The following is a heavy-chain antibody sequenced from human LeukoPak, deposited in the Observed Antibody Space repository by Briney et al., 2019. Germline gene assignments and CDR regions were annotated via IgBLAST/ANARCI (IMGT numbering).Heavy chain of an antibody. Sequence: GASVKVSCKASGYTFTGYYMHWVRQAPGQGLEWMGWINPNSGGTNYAQKFQGRVTMTRDTSISTAYMELSRLRSDDTAVYYCARDRTWRWFGESHYGMDVWGQGTTVTVSS. CDR1: GYTFTGYY. CDR2: INPNSGGT. CDR3: ARDRTWRWFGESHYGMDV. D-gene: IGHD3-10*01. V-gene: IGHV1-2*02. J-gene: IGHJ6*02.